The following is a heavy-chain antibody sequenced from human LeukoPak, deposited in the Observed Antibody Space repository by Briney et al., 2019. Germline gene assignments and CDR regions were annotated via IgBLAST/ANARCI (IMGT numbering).Heavy chain of an antibody. CDR1: GFTFSSYW. D-gene: IGHD3-16*02. CDR3: ARDRGYSMDV. J-gene: IGHJ6*02. CDR2: INSDGSST. V-gene: IGHV3-74*01. Sequence: GGSLRLSCAASGFTFSSYWIHWVHQAPGKGLVWVSRINSDGSSTTYADSVKGRFTISRDNAKNTLYLQMNSLRAEDTAVYYCARDRGYSMDVWGQGTTVAVPS.